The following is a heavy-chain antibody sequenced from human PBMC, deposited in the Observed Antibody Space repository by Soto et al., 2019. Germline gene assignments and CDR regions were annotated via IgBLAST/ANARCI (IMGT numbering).Heavy chain of an antibody. CDR2: ISYGGGTT. J-gene: IGHJ4*02. D-gene: IGHD3-22*01. Sequence: GGSLRLSCAASGFTFSNYAMSWVRQAPGKGLEWVSAISYGGGTTYYADSVKGRFTISRDNSKNTLYPQMNSLRAEDTAVYFCAKNPGYYYDSTGYHFDYWGQGTLVTVSS. CDR3: AKNPGYYYDSTGYHFDY. CDR1: GFTFSNYA. V-gene: IGHV3-23*01.